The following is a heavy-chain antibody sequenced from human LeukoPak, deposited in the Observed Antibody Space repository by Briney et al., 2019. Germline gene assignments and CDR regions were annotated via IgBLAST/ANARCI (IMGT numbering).Heavy chain of an antibody. CDR2: IRSNADGGTT. CDR1: GISITNAW. J-gene: IGHJ4*02. Sequence: GGSLRLSCATSGISITNAWMSWVRQAPRKGLAWVGRIRSNADGGTTDYAAPVKGRFAISRDESKSTLYLHMNSLKPEDTAVYYCTKGLGLAAAEPFDFWGQGTGVSVSS. D-gene: IGHD6-13*01. V-gene: IGHV3-15*01. CDR3: TKGLGLAAAEPFDF.